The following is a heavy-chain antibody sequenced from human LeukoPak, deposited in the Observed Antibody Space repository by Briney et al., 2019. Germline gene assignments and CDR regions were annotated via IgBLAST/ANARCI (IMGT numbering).Heavy chain of an antibody. CDR3: ARVGEKAFHLWPEIDY. CDR1: GFTFSTYS. J-gene: IGHJ4*02. Sequence: GGSLRLSCAASGFTFSTYSMNWVRQAPGKGLEWVSSISSSGSYIYYADSVKGRFTISRDNAKKSLYLQMNSLRAEDTAVYYCARVGEKAFHLWPEIDYWGQGTLVTVSS. V-gene: IGHV3-21*01. D-gene: IGHD5-24*01. CDR2: ISSSGSYI.